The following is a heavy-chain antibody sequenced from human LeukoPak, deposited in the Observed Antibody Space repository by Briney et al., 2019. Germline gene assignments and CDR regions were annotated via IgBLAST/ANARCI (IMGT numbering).Heavy chain of an antibody. Sequence: PGRSLRLSCAASGFAFSSYAMHWVRQAPGKGLEWVAIISYDGITEEYSDSVKGRFTISRDNFKNTLFLQMNSLRDEDTAVYYCAGDISTGWSIKYFFDYWGQGTLVTVSS. D-gene: IGHD6-19*01. CDR3: AGDISTGWSIKYFFDY. CDR1: GFAFSSYA. J-gene: IGHJ4*02. V-gene: IGHV3-30*04. CDR2: ISYDGITE.